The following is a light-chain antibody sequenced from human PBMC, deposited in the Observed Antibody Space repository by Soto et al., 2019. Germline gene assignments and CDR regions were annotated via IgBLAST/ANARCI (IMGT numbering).Light chain of an antibody. V-gene: IGKV1-5*03. Sequence: DIQMTQTPSTLSAAVGYRVTITCRASQSSSSGLAWYQQKPGKAPKRLIYKASSLESGVPSRFSGSGSGTEFTLTISSRQPDDFATYYCQQYYRFPPTFGQGTKVDI. CDR3: QQYYRFPPT. CDR2: KAS. CDR1: QSSSSG. J-gene: IGKJ1*01.